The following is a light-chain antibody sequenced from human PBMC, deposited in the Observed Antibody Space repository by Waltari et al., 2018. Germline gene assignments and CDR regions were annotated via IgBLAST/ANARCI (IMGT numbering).Light chain of an antibody. J-gene: IGKJ1*01. Sequence: DIQMTQSPSTLSASVGDRVTVTCRASQSISSWLAWYQQKPGKAPKLPIYKASTLGSGVPSRFSGSGSGTEFTLTISSLQPEDFATYYCQQYNTYSRTFGQGTKVEIK. CDR2: KAS. CDR3: QQYNTYSRT. CDR1: QSISSW. V-gene: IGKV1-5*03.